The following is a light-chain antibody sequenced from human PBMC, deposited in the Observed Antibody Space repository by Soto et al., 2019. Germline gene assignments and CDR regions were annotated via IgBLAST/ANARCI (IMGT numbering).Light chain of an antibody. J-gene: IGLJ2*01. V-gene: IGLV4-60*02. CDR2: LEGSGSY. CDR3: ETWDINTHVV. Sequence: QSVLTLSSSASASLGSSVKLTCTLSSGHSTYIIAWHQQQPGKAPRYLMKLEGSGSYNKGSGAPDRFSGSSSGADRYLTISNLQFEDEADYYCETWDINTHVVFGGGTKVTVL. CDR1: SGHSTYI.